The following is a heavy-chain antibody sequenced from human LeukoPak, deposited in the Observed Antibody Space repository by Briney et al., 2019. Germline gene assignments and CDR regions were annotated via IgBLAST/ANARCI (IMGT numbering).Heavy chain of an antibody. J-gene: IGHJ4*02. CDR3: ARYYDSSGYGRFFDY. Sequence: GGSLRLSCAASGFTFSSYSMNWVRQAPGKGLEWVSSISSSSSYIYYADSVKGRFTISRDNAKNSLYLQMNSLRAEDTAVYYCARYYDSSGYGRFFDYWGQGTLVTVSS. D-gene: IGHD3-22*01. CDR2: ISSSSSYI. CDR1: GFTFSSYS. V-gene: IGHV3-21*01.